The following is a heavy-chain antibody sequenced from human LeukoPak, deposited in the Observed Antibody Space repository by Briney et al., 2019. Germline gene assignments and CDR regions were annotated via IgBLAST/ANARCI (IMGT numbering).Heavy chain of an antibody. CDR1: GGSISSSSYY. Sequence: SETLSLTCTVSGGSISSSSYYWGWIRQPPGKGLEWIGSIYYSGSTYYNPSLKSRVTISVDTSKNQFSLKLSSVTAADTAVYYCARSRRVYYDFWSGYQNPSRFPLDVWGKGTTVTVSS. CDR3: ARSRRVYYDFWSGYQNPSRFPLDV. V-gene: IGHV4-39*07. CDR2: IYYSGST. D-gene: IGHD3-3*01. J-gene: IGHJ6*04.